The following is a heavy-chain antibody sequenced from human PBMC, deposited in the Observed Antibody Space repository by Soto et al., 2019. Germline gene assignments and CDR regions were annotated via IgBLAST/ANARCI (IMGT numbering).Heavy chain of an antibody. V-gene: IGHV3-21*01. D-gene: IGHD6-13*01. CDR2: ISSSSSYI. CDR3: ARDSLGSRQQLSH. Sequence: LRLSCAASGFTFSSYSMNWVRQAPGKGLEWVSSISSSSSYIYYADSVKGRFTISRDNAKNSLYLQMNSLRAEDTAVYYCARDSLGSRQQLSHWGQGXLVTVSS. J-gene: IGHJ4*02. CDR1: GFTFSSYS.